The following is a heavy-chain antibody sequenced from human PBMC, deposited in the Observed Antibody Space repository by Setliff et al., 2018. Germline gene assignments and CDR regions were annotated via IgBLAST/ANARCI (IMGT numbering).Heavy chain of an antibody. CDR3: ARTVEDYYESNTYFYPKYFDF. V-gene: IGHV4-34*01. J-gene: IGHJ4*02. CDR2: IYHSGST. Sequence: PSETLSLTCAVYGGSFSTYYWIWIRQPPGKGLEWIGSIYHSGSTYYNPSLKSRVTISVDTSKNQFSLKLSSVTAADTAVYYCARTVEDYYESNTYFYPKYFDFWGQGTLVTSPQ. D-gene: IGHD3-22*01. CDR1: GGSFSTYY.